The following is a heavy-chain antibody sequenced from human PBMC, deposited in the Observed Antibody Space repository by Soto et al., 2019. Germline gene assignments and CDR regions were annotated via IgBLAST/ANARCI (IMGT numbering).Heavy chain of an antibody. D-gene: IGHD3-3*01. V-gene: IGHV3-30*18. J-gene: IGHJ4*02. CDR1: GFTFSSYG. CDR2: ISYDGSNK. CDR3: AKPQWSGYSAQVVFDY. Sequence: PGGSLRLSCAASGFTFSSYGMHWVRQAPGKGLEWVAVISYDGSNKYYADSVKGRFTISRDNSKNTLYLQMNSLRAEDTAVYYCAKPQWSGYSAQVVFDYWGQGTLVTVSS.